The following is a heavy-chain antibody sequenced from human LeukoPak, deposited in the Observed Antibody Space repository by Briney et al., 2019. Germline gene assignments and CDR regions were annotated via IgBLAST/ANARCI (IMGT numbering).Heavy chain of an antibody. CDR2: IYGGGTT. CDR3: ARAPGWGNFDY. CDR1: GFTVSNSY. J-gene: IGHJ4*02. D-gene: IGHD6-19*01. Sequence: PGGSLRLSCAASGFTVSNSYMIWVRQAPGKGLEWVSIIYGGGTTYYADSVKGRFTISRDSSKNTLYLQMNSLRAEDTAVYYCARAPGWGNFDYWGQGTLVTVSS. V-gene: IGHV3-53*01.